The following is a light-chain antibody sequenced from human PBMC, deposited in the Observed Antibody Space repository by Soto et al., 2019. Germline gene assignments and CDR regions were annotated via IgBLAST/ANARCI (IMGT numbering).Light chain of an antibody. CDR2: DTS. V-gene: IGKV3-11*01. J-gene: IGKJ4*01. CDR3: QQRSNWPLT. Sequence: EIVLTQSPATLSLSPGESATLSCRASQSVSGHLAWYQQKVGQRPRLLIYDTSNRATDIPARFSGSGSGTDFTLTIASLEPEDFAVYFCQQRSNWPLTFGGGTKVEIK. CDR1: QSVSGH.